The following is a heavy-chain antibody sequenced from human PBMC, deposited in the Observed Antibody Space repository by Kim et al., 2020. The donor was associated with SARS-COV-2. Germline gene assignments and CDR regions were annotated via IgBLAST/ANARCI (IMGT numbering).Heavy chain of an antibody. CDR1: GFTFRDYA. CDR3: ARGVTSGGDY. D-gene: IGHD2-21*02. V-gene: IGHV3-49*04. CDR2: IRSKASGGTT. Sequence: GGSLRLSCTTSGFTFRDYAINWVRQAPGKGLEWVGFIRSKASGGTTEYAASVKGRFTVSRDDSKSIAYLQMNSLKTEDTAVYYCARGVTSGGDYWGQGTLVTVSS. J-gene: IGHJ4*02.